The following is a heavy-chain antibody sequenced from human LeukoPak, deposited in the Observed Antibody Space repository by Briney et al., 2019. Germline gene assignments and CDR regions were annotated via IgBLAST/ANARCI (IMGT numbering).Heavy chain of an antibody. CDR3: AKAGRRDRGYSYGILYYYYYYMDV. J-gene: IGHJ6*03. D-gene: IGHD5-18*01. CDR1: GFSFSSCE. CDR2: ITNTGTIM. Sequence: PGGSLRLSCTASGFSFSSCEKHWVRQAPGKGLEWLSSITNTGTIMYYADSLKGRFTISRDNAKNSLYLQMNSLRAEDTALYYCAKAGRRDRGYSYGILYYYYYYMDVWGKGTTVTISS. V-gene: IGHV3-48*03.